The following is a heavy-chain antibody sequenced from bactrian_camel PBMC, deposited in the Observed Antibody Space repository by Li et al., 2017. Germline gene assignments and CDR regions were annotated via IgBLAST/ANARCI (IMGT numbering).Heavy chain of an antibody. CDR1: GSIYGDAC. CDR2: IDSDGIA. CDR3: ATVRPDTLLSGWPLDPALYMY. Sequence: VQLVESGGGSVQAGGSLRLSCGASGSIYGDACVGWLRQAPGKEREGVAAIDSDGIASYADSVKGRFTVSRDNANNTVNLMMNSLKPDDTAMYYCATVRPDTLLSGWPLDPALYMYWGQGTQVTVS. J-gene: IGHJ4*01. D-gene: IGHD2*01. V-gene: IGHV3S53*01.